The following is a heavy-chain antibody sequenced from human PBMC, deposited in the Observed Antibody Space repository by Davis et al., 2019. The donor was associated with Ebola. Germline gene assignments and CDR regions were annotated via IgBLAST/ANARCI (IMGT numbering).Heavy chain of an antibody. CDR3: VRQGGDNWFDP. CDR1: GYSFTSYW. Sequence: GESLKISCKGSGYSFTSYWIGCVRQLPGKVLEWMGIIYPGDSDTRYSPSFQGQVTILADKSISTAYLQWSSLKASDTAMYYCVRQGGDNWFDPWGQGTLVTVSS. V-gene: IGHV5-51*01. CDR2: IYPGDSDT. J-gene: IGHJ5*02. D-gene: IGHD1-26*01.